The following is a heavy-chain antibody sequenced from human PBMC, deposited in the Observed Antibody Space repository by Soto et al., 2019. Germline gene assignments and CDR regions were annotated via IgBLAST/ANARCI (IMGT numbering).Heavy chain of an antibody. CDR1: GYTFTNYG. Sequence: QVQLVQSGAEVKKPGASVKVSCKASGYTFTNYGISWVRQAPGQGLEWMGWTSANNGYTKYAQNFQGRVTMTTESXXXXXXXXXXXXXXXXXXXXXXXXXXXXXXXXXXXXXMDVWGQGTTVTVSS. V-gene: IGHV1-18*01. J-gene: IGHJ6*02. CDR2: TSANNGYT. CDR3: XXXXXXXXXXXXXXXMDV.